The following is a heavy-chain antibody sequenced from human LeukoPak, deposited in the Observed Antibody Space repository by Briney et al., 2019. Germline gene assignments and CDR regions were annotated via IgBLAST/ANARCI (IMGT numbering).Heavy chain of an antibody. D-gene: IGHD3-10*01. J-gene: IGHJ4*02. CDR3: ARVGADGSGFHFDY. Sequence: PSETLSLTCAVYGGSFSGYYWSWIRQPPGKGLEWIGEINHSGSTNYNPSLKSRVTISVDTSKNQFSLKLSSVTAADTAVYYCARVGADGSGFHFDYWGQGTLVTVSS. CDR1: GGSFSGYY. V-gene: IGHV4-34*01. CDR2: INHSGST.